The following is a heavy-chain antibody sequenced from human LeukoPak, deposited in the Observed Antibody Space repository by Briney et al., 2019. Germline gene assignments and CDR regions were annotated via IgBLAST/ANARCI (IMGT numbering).Heavy chain of an antibody. J-gene: IGHJ6*02. CDR2: IYPGDSDT. CDR3: ARYCSGGSCYRAYYYGMDV. D-gene: IGHD2-15*01. CDR1: GYSFTSYW. Sequence: GESLKIPCKGSGYSFTSYWIGWVRQMPGKGLEWMGIIYPGDSDTRYSPSLQGQVTISADKSISTAYLQWSSLKASDTAMYYCARYCSGGSCYRAYYYGMDVWGQGTTVTVSS. V-gene: IGHV5-51*01.